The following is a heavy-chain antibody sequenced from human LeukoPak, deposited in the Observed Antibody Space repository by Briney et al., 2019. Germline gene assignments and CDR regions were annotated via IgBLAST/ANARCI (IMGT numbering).Heavy chain of an antibody. CDR3: VQEGPRGLAFDI. CDR2: ISWNSRNI. V-gene: IGHV3-9*02. CDR1: GFVPDDYA. Sequence: GGSLRLSCKAIGFVPDDYAMHWVRQSPGKGLEWVAGISWNSRNIGYADSVKGRFAISRDNSKNTLYLQMNSLRAEDTAVYYCVQEGPRGLAFDIWGQGTKVTVSS. J-gene: IGHJ3*02.